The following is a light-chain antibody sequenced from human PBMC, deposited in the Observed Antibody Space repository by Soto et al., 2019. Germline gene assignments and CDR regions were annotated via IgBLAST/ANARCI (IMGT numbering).Light chain of an antibody. Sequence: DIVLTQSPGTLSLSTGERATLYCRASQSVSSNHLAWYQQKPGQAPRLLIYGGSSRATGIPVRFSGSGSETDFTLTITRLEPEDFAMYYCQQYVISVTFGQGTRLEIK. CDR1: QSVSSNH. CDR3: QQYVISVT. CDR2: GGS. V-gene: IGKV3-20*01. J-gene: IGKJ5*01.